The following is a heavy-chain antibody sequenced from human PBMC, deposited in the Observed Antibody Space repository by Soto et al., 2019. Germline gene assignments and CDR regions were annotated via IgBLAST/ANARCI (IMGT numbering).Heavy chain of an antibody. CDR3: ARSSTHRYNGYDYFDY. V-gene: IGHV4-59*01. CDR1: GGSMSSYY. Sequence: PSETLSLTCTVSGGSMSSYYWTWIRQAPGRGLEWIGYISHSGTTNFNPSLKSRVTISVDTSNNQFSLRLGSVTAADTAVYYCARSSTHRYNGYDYFDYWGQGALVTVSS. D-gene: IGHD5-12*01. CDR2: ISHSGTT. J-gene: IGHJ4*02.